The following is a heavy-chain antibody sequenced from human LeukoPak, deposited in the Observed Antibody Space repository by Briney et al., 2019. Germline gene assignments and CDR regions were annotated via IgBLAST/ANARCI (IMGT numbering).Heavy chain of an antibody. D-gene: IGHD5-18*01. V-gene: IGHV4-34*01. Sequence: NPSETLSLTCAVYGGSFSGYYWSWIRQPPGKGLEWIGEINHSGSTNYIPPLKSRVTISVDTSKNQFSLKLRSVTAADTAVYYCARLRGIQLWYFDYWGQGTLVTVSS. CDR1: GGSFSGYY. CDR3: ARLRGIQLWYFDY. CDR2: INHSGST. J-gene: IGHJ4*02.